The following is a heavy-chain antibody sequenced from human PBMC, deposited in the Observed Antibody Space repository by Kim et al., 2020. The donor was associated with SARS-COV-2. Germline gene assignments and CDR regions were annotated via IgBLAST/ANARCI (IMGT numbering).Heavy chain of an antibody. CDR3: ARASVDYGPSTFDF. CDR2: ISSSGSTI. CDR1: GFTFSDYY. V-gene: IGHV3-11*01. J-gene: IGHJ4*02. Sequence: GGSLRLSCAASGFTFSDYYMSWIRQAPGKGLEWVSYISSSGSTIYYADSVKGRFTISRDNAKNSLYLQMNSLRAEDTAVYYCARASVDYGPSTFDFWGQGTLVTVSS. D-gene: IGHD4-17*01.